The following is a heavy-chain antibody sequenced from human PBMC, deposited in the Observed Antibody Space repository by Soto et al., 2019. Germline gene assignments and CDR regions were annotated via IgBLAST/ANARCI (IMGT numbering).Heavy chain of an antibody. J-gene: IGHJ4*02. V-gene: IGHV3-30*04. CDR1: GFTFNSLS. D-gene: IGHD2-21*02. CDR3: AREPYGDSQYFDY. CDR2: ISFDGRVT. Sequence: QVQLVESGGGMVQPGTSLRLSCTASGFTFNSLSLHWVRQGPDKGLEWVAVISFDGRVTYYADFVKGRFTVSRDNSKNTIYVQVNSLRAEDTAVYYCAREPYGDSQYFDYWGQGTLVTVSS.